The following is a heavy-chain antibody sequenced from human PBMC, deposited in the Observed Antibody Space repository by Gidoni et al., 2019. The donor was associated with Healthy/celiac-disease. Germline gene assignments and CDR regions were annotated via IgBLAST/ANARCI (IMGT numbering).Heavy chain of an antibody. V-gene: IGHV3-30*18. J-gene: IGHJ6*02. CDR2: ISYDGSNK. Sequence: QVQLVESGGGVVQPGRSLRLSCAASGFTFSSYGMHWVRQAPGKGLEWVAVISYDGSNKYYADSVKGRFTISRDNSKNTLYLQMNSLRAEDTAVYYCAKDGQVYGMDVWGQGTTVTVSS. CDR1: GFTFSSYG. CDR3: AKDGQVYGMDV.